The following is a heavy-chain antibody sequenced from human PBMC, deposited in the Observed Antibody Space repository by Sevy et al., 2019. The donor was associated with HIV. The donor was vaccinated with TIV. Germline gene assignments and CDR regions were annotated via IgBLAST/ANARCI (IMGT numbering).Heavy chain of an antibody. CDR1: GFTFSSYW. D-gene: IGHD6-13*01. CDR3: VRAIGAAGSY. J-gene: IGHJ4*02. Sequence: GGSLRLSCEASGFTFSSYWMSWVRQAPGKGLEWVANIKEDGSLKYYVESVKGRFTITRDNAKNSVYLQMNGLRAEDAALYYCVRAIGAAGSYWGLGTLVTVSS. CDR2: IKEDGSLK. V-gene: IGHV3-7*01.